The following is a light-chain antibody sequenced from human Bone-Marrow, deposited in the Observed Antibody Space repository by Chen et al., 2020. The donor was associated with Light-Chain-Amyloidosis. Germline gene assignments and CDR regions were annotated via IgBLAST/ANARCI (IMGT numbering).Light chain of an antibody. CDR1: NIGSKS. CDR2: DDS. V-gene: IGLV3-21*02. J-gene: IGLJ3*02. Sequence: SYVLTQPSSVSVAPGQTATIACGGNNIGSKSVHWYQQTPGQAPLLVVYDDSDRPSGIPERLSGSNSVNTATLTISRVEAGDEADYYCQVWDRSSDRPVFGGGTKLTVL. CDR3: QVWDRSSDRPV.